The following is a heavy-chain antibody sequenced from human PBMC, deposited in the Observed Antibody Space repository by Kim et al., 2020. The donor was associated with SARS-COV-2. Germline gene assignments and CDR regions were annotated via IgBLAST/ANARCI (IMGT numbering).Heavy chain of an antibody. CDR3: ASCQYSSSWYGYYYGMDV. J-gene: IGHJ6*02. D-gene: IGHD6-13*01. Sequence: KSRVTISVDTSKNQFSLKLSSVTAADTAVYYCASCQYSSSWYGYYYGMDVWGQGTTVTVSS. V-gene: IGHV4-59*01.